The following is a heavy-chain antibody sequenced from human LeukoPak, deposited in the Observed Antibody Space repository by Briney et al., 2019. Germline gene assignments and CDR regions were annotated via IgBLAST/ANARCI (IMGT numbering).Heavy chain of an antibody. CDR2: INPNSGGT. J-gene: IGHJ4*02. V-gene: IGHV1-2*06. Sequence: ASVKVSCKASGYTFTGSYMDWVRQAPGQGLEWMGRINPNSGGTNYVQKFQGRVTMTRDTSITTAYMELSRLRSDDTAVYYCASGYSSSSGFDYWGQGTLATVSS. CDR3: ASGYSSSSGFDY. D-gene: IGHD6-6*01. CDR1: GYTFTGSY.